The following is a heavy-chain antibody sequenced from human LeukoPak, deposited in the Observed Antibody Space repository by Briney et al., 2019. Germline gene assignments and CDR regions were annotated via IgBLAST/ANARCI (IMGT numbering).Heavy chain of an antibody. Sequence: PGGSLRLSCAASGFTFSSYAMSWVRQAPGKGLEWVAFIRYDGSNKYYADSVKGRFTISRDNSKNTLYLQMNSLRAEDTAVYYCAKDVRYSGSYPAYFDYWGQGTLVTVSS. J-gene: IGHJ4*02. D-gene: IGHD1-26*01. CDR1: GFTFSSYA. CDR3: AKDVRYSGSYPAYFDY. CDR2: IRYDGSNK. V-gene: IGHV3-30*02.